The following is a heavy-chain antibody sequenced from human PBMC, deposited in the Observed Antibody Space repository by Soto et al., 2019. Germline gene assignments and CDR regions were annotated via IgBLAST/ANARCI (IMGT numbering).Heavy chain of an antibody. CDR1: GFAFTSSA. CDR2: ITVAGGGT. J-gene: IGHJ4*02. Sequence: EVQLLESGGGLVQPGGSLRLSCATSGFAFTSSAMAWVRQTPGKGLQWVSAITVAGGGTYYADSVKGRFTISRDNSKKTLYLQMNSLSAEDTALYFCAKGPPSPKMGVTSHWGQGTLVTVSS. V-gene: IGHV3-23*01. D-gene: IGHD1-26*01. CDR3: AKGPPSPKMGVTSH.